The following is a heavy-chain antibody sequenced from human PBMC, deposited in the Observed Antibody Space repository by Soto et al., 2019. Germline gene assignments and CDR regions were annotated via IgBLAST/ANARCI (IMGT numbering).Heavy chain of an antibody. J-gene: IGHJ3*01. D-gene: IGHD6-25*01. CDR2: ISYDGSNK. CDR3: AKDLAAPVAFDF. V-gene: IGHV3-30*18. CDR1: GFTFSSYG. Sequence: QVQLVESGGGVVQPGRSLRLSCAASGFTFSSYGMHWVRQAPGKGLEWVAVISYDGSNKYYADSVKGRFTISRDNSKNTLYLQMNSLRAEDTAVYYCAKDLAAPVAFDFWGQGTMVTVSS.